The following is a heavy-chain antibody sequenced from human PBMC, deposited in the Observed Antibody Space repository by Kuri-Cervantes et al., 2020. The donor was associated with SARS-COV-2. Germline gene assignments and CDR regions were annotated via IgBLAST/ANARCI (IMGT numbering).Heavy chain of an antibody. CDR2: ISYDGSNK. D-gene: IGHD6-13*01. CDR1: GFTFCSYA. J-gene: IGHJ3*02. CDR3: AKDTGVAAAHDAFDI. Sequence: SLKISCAASGFTFCSYAMHWVRQAPGKGLEWVAVISYDGSNKYYADSVKGRFTISRDNSKNTLSLQMNSLRAEDTAVYYCAKDTGVAAAHDAFDIWGQGTRVTCSS. V-gene: IGHV3-30*07.